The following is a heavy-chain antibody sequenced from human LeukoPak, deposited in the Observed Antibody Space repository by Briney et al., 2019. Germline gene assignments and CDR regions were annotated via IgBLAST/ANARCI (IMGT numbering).Heavy chain of an antibody. CDR2: ISSSSSYI. Sequence: PGGSLRLSCAASGFTFSSYSMNWVRQAPGKGLEWVSSISSSSSYIYYADSVKGRFTISRDNAKNSLYLQTNSLRAEDTAVYYCARRVGRTAGAFDIWGQGTMVTVSS. CDR3: ARRVGRTAGAFDI. V-gene: IGHV3-21*01. J-gene: IGHJ3*02. CDR1: GFTFSSYS.